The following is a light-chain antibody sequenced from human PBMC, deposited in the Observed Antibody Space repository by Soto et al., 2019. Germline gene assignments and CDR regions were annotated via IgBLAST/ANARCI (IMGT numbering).Light chain of an antibody. Sequence: QSALTQPASVSGSPGQSITISCTGTSSDVGGYNYVSWYQQHPGKAPKLMIYEVSNWPSGVSNRFSGSMSGNTASLAISGLQAEDEADYYCSSYTSSSIDYVFGTGTKLTVL. CDR1: SSDVGGYNY. V-gene: IGLV2-14*01. CDR2: EVS. CDR3: SSYTSSSIDYV. J-gene: IGLJ1*01.